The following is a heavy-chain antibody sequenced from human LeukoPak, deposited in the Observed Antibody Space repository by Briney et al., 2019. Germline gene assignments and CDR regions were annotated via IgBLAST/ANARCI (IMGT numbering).Heavy chain of an antibody. CDR2: INPSGGST. J-gene: IGHJ5*02. V-gene: IGHV1-46*01. CDR1: GYSFTTYY. CDR3: ARVPSYDILTGHGTFSSWFDP. D-gene: IGHD3-9*01. Sequence: GASVKVSCKASGYSFTTYYMHWVRQAPGQGLEWMGIINPSGGSTSYAQKFQGRVTMTRDTSTSTVYMELSSLRSEDTAVYYCARVPSYDILTGHGTFSSWFDPWGQGTLVTVSS.